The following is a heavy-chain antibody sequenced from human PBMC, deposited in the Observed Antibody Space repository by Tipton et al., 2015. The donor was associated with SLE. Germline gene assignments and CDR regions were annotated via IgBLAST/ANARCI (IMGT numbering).Heavy chain of an antibody. J-gene: IGHJ2*01. D-gene: IGHD3-22*01. CDR1: GFTFSSYA. V-gene: IGHV3-23*01. Sequence: SLRLSCAASGFTFSSYAMSWVRQAPGKGLEWVSAISGSGGSTYYADSVKGRFTISRDNSKNTLYLQMNSLRAEDTAVYYCAKEGYYYDSSGYYLPYWYFDLWGRGTLVTVSS. CDR3: AKEGYYYDSSGYYLPYWYFDL. CDR2: ISGSGGST.